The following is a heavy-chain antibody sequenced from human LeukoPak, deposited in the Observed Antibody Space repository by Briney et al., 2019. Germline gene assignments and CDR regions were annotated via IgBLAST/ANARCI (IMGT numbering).Heavy chain of an antibody. CDR2: IYYSGST. CDR1: GGSISSSSYY. V-gene: IGHV4-39*01. Sequence: SETLSLTCTVSGGSISSSSYYWGWIRQPPGKGLEWIGSIYYSGSTYYNPSLKSRVTISVDTSKNQFSLKLSSVTAADTAVYYCASHVQNYDILTGYYFSRFDYWGQGTLVTVSS. CDR3: ASHVQNYDILTGYYFSRFDY. J-gene: IGHJ4*02. D-gene: IGHD3-9*01.